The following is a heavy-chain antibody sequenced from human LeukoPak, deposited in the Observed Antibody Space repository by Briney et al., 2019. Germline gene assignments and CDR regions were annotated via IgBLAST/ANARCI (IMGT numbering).Heavy chain of an antibody. CDR3: AREGFDWLLYSYYYYYGMDV. CDR1: GFTFSRFA. D-gene: IGHD3-9*01. V-gene: IGHV3-30-3*01. Sequence: QPGRSLRLSCAASGFTFSRFAMHWVRQAPGKGLEWVAVISYDGSNKYYADSVKGRFTISRDNSKNTLYLQMNSLRAEDTAVYYCAREGFDWLLYSYYYYYGMDVWGQGTTVTVSS. J-gene: IGHJ6*02. CDR2: ISYDGSNK.